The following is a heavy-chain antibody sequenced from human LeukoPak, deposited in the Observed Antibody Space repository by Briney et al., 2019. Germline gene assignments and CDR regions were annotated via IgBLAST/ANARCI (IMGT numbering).Heavy chain of an antibody. Sequence: GGSLRLSCAASGFTLSNYWMHWVRHAPGKGLVWVSRITSDGSSTNYADSVKGRFTISRDNAKNTLYLQMNSLRAEDTAVYYCARGSAAAIYYYYGMDVWGQGTTVTVSS. D-gene: IGHD2-2*01. J-gene: IGHJ6*02. CDR2: ITSDGSST. CDR1: GFTLSNYW. V-gene: IGHV3-74*01. CDR3: ARGSAAAIYYYYGMDV.